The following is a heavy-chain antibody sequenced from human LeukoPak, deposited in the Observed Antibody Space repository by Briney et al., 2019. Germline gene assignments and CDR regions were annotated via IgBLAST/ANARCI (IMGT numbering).Heavy chain of an antibody. CDR3: ARFRGYCSSTSCYELDV. J-gene: IGHJ6*02. CDR2: TNPNSGGT. D-gene: IGHD2-2*03. V-gene: IGHV1-2*02. Sequence: ASVKVSCKASGYTFTGYYMHWVRQAPGQGLEWMGWTNPNSGGTNYAQKFQGRVTMTRDTSISTAYMELSRLRSDDTAVYYCARFRGYCSSTSCYELDVWGQGTTVTVSS. CDR1: GYTFTGYY.